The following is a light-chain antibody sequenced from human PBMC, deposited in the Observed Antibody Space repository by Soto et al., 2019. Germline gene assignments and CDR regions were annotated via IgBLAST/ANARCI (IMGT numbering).Light chain of an antibody. CDR3: SSYTSSITVV. CDR1: SSDVGGYNY. J-gene: IGLJ2*01. Sequence: QSALTQPASVSGSPGQSITISCTGTSSDVGGYNYVFWYQQHPGKAPKLIIYDVTNRPSGISNRFSGSKSGNTASLTISGLQAKDEAAYYCSSYTSSITVVFGGGTKLTVL. CDR2: DVT. V-gene: IGLV2-14*03.